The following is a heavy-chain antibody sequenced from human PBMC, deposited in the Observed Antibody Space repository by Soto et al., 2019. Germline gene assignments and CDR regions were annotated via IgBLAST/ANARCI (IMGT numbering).Heavy chain of an antibody. CDR1: GGSISSGGYS. V-gene: IGHV4-30-2*01. D-gene: IGHD2-15*01. CDR3: ARGQVVAAQH. J-gene: IGHJ4*02. CDR2: IYHSGST. Sequence: QLQLQESGSGLVKPSQTLSLTCAVSGGSISSGGYSWSWIRQPPGKGLEWIGYIYHSGSTYYNPSLKRRGTITVDRSKNQFALKLSSVTAADTAVYYCARGQVVAAQHWGQGTLVTVSS.